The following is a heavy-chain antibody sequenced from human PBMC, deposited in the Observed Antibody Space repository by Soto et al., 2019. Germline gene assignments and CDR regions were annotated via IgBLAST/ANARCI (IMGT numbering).Heavy chain of an antibody. J-gene: IGHJ4*02. CDR2: ISAHNGNT. CDR3: ARGRDGDY. Sequence: QVHLVQSGAEVKKPGASVKVSCKGSGYAFTTYGITWVRQAHGQGLEWMGWISAHNGNTNYAQKLQGRVTVTRDTSTSTAYMELRSLRSDATAVYYCARGRDGDYWGQGDLVTVSS. CDR1: GYAFTTYG. D-gene: IGHD6-6*01. V-gene: IGHV1-18*01.